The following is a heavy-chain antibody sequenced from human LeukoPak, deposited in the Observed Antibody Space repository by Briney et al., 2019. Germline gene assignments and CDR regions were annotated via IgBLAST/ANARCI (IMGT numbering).Heavy chain of an antibody. J-gene: IGHJ4*02. Sequence: GGSLRLSCAASGFTFDDYAMHWVRQAPGKGLEWLSGISWNSGGIGYADSVKGRFTISRDNAKNSLYLQMNSLRAEDTALYYCAKDIHSSGWYFDYWGQGTLVTVSS. V-gene: IGHV3-9*01. CDR3: AKDIHSSGWYFDY. CDR2: ISWNSGGI. CDR1: GFTFDDYA. D-gene: IGHD6-19*01.